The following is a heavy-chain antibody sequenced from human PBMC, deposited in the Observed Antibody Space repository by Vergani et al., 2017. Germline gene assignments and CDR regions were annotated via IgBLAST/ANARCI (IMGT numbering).Heavy chain of an antibody. CDR1: GGSISSSSYY. V-gene: IGHV4-39*01. D-gene: IGHD3-3*01. CDR2: IYYSGST. CDR3: ASYSAYYDFWSGYFDY. Sequence: QLQLQESGPGLVKPSEPLSLTCTVSGGSISSSSYYWGWIRQPPGKGLEWIGSIYYSGSTYYNPSLKSRVTISVDTSKNQFSLKLSSVTAADTAVYYCASYSAYYDFWSGYFDYWGQGTLVTVSS. J-gene: IGHJ4*02.